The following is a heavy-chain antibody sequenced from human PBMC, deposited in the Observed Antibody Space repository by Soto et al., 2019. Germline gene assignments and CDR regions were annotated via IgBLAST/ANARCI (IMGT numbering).Heavy chain of an antibody. Sequence: GASVKVSCKVSGYTLTELSMHWVRQAPGKGLEWMGGFDPEDGETIYAQKFQGRVTMTEDTSTDTAYMELSSLRSEDTAVYYCATDGNWNYIGPQYAFDIWGKGTMVTVSS. V-gene: IGHV1-24*01. CDR1: GYTLTELS. D-gene: IGHD1-7*01. CDR3: ATDGNWNYIGPQYAFDI. J-gene: IGHJ3*02. CDR2: FDPEDGET.